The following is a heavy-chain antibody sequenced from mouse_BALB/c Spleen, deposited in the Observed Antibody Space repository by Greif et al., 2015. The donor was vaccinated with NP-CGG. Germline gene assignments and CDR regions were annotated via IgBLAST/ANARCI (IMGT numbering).Heavy chain of an antibody. J-gene: IGHJ2*01. CDR2: ISYDGSN. V-gene: IGHV3-6*02. CDR1: GYSITSGYY. Sequence: DVKLQESGPGLVKPSQSLSLTCSVTGYSITSGYYWNWIRQFPGNKLEWMGYISYDGSNNYNPSLKNRISITRDTSKNQVFLKLNSVTTEDTATDSCAREGTVEATDYWGQGTTLTVSS. D-gene: IGHD1-1*01. CDR3: AREGTVEATDY.